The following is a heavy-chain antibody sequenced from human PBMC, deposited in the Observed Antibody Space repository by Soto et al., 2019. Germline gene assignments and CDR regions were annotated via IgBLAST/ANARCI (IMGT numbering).Heavy chain of an antibody. CDR1: GFTFSSYA. V-gene: IGHV3-23*01. J-gene: IGHJ4*02. CDR2: ISGSGGST. D-gene: IGHD5-12*01. Sequence: GSLRLSCGASGFTFSSYAMSWVRQAPGKGLEWVSAISGSGGSTYYADSVKGRFTISRDNSKNTLYLQMNSLRAEATAVYYCAKYSGYDFQYYFDYWVQGTLVTVSS. CDR3: AKYSGYDFQYYFDY.